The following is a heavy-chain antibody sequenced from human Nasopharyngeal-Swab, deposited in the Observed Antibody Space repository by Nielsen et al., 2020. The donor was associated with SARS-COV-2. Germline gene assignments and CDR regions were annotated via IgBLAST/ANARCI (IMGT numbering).Heavy chain of an antibody. CDR2: INTGNGVT. D-gene: IGHD3-22*01. V-gene: IGHV1-3*04. J-gene: IGHJ4*02. CDR3: VRAYYDSGGFSNPFDN. CDR1: GYTFTSYA. Sequence: SVKVSCKASGYTFTSYAIHWVRQAPGQRLEWMGWINTGNGVTKYSEKFQDRVTITRDTLANIAYMDLSSLRSEDTAVYYCVRAYYDSGGFSNPFDNWGQGTLVTVSS.